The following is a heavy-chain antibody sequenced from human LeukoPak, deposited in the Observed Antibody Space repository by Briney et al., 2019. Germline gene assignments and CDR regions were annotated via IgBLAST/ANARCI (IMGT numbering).Heavy chain of an antibody. J-gene: IGHJ4*02. D-gene: IGHD1-20*01. CDR2: LTGDGNT. CDR3: AKVKWKLIGYFDY. Sequence: GGSLRLSCAASGFTFTSYAMSWVRQAPGKGLEWVSVLTGDGNTYYADSVKGRFTNSRDDSKNTLFLQMNSLRAEDTAVYFCAKVKWKLIGYFDYWGQGTLVTVSS. V-gene: IGHV3-23*01. CDR1: GFTFTSYA.